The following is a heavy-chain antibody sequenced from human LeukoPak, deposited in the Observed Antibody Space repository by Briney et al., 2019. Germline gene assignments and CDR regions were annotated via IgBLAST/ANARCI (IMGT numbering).Heavy chain of an antibody. V-gene: IGHV3-21*01. CDR1: GFTFSSYS. D-gene: IGHD3-10*01. CDR3: ARDYYGSGSYYGFDP. Sequence: GGSLRLSCAASGFTFSSYSMNWVRQAPGKGLEWVSSISSSSSYIYYADSVKGRFTISRDNAKNSLYLQMNSLRAEDTAVYYCARDYYGSGSYYGFDPWGQGTLVTVSS. J-gene: IGHJ5*02. CDR2: ISSSSSYI.